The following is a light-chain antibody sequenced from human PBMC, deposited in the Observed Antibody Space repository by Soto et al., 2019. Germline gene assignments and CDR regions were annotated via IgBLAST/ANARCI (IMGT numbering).Light chain of an antibody. J-gene: IGLJ1*01. CDR3: QVWDSSTDHYV. V-gene: IGLV3-21*02. Sequence: SYELTQPPSMSVAPGQTARVTCGGYNIGSKSAHWYQQRPGQAPVLVVYDDRDRPSGIPERFSGSNSGNTATLTISRVEAEDEADYYCQVWDSSTDHYVFGTGTKLTVL. CDR2: DDR. CDR1: NIGSKS.